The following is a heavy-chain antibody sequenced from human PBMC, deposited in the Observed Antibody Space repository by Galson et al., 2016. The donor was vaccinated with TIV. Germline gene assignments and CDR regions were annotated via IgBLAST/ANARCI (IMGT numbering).Heavy chain of an antibody. CDR3: VRHYDFRLAYFDL. CDR1: GYSISSGYY. D-gene: IGHD3-3*01. V-gene: IGHV4-38-2*01. CDR2: SYRSGNT. J-gene: IGHJ2*01. Sequence: ETLSLTCAVSGYSISSGYYWGWIRQPPGKGLEYIGSSYRSGNTYNNQSPQSRVTISGDLSRNQFSLKLISVTAADTAVYYCVRHYDFRLAYFDLWGRGTLVTVSS.